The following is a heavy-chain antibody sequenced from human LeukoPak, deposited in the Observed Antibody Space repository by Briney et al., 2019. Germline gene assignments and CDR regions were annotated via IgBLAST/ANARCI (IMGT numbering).Heavy chain of an antibody. D-gene: IGHD3-22*01. CDR2: IKQDGSEK. J-gene: IGHJ4*02. CDR3: AREVTMTVVLLDY. V-gene: IGHV3-7*01. CDR1: GFTFSSYW. Sequence: GSLRLSCAASGFTFSSYWMSWVRQAPGKGLEWVANIKQDGSEKYYVDSVKGRFTISRDNAKNSLYLQMNSLRAEDTAVYYCAREVTMTVVLLDYWGQGTLVTVSS.